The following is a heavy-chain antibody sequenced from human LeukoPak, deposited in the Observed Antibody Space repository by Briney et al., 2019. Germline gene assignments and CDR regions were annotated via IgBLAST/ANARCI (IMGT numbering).Heavy chain of an antibody. CDR1: GGSISSSNW. Sequence: SGTLSLTCAVSGGSISSSNWWSWVRQPPGKGLEWIGYIYYSGSTNYNPSLKSRVTISVDTSKNQFSLKLSSVTAADTAVYYCARGHCSGGSCSDDAFDIWGQGTMVTVPS. D-gene: IGHD2-15*01. CDR3: ARGHCSGGSCSDDAFDI. J-gene: IGHJ3*02. V-gene: IGHV4-4*02. CDR2: IYYSGST.